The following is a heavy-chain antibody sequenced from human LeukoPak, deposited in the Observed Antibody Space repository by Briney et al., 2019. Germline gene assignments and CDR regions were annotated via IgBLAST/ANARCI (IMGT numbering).Heavy chain of an antibody. CDR1: GFTFSSYG. D-gene: IGHD3-22*01. CDR3: AREADYYDSSGMGAFDI. CDR2: ISYDGSNK. Sequence: GGSLRLSCAASGFTFSSYGMHWVRQAPGKGLEWVAVISYDGSNKYYADSVKGRFTISRDNSKNTLYLQMNSLRAEDTAVYYCAREADYYDSSGMGAFDIWGQGTMVTVSS. V-gene: IGHV3-30*03. J-gene: IGHJ3*02.